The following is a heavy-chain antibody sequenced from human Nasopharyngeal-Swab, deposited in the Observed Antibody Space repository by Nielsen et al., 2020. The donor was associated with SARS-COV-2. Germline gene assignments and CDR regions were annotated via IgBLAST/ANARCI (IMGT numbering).Heavy chain of an antibody. D-gene: IGHD2-15*01. V-gene: IGHV1-46*01. Sequence: ASVKVSCKASGYTFTSYAMNWVRQAPGQGLEWMGIINPGGGSTRYAQNFQGRVTMTRDTSTSTVYMEVSSLRSEDTAVYYCARDDCITDSCSSGYYNYGMDVWGQGTTVTVSS. CDR3: ARDDCITDSCSSGYYNYGMDV. CDR2: INPGGGST. J-gene: IGHJ6*02. CDR1: GYTFTSYA.